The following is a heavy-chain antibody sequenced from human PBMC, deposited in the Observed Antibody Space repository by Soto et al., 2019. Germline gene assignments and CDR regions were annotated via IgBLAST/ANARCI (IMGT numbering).Heavy chain of an antibody. CDR2: ISGSGDST. CDR1: GFTFSSYA. J-gene: IGHJ4*02. Sequence: VQLLESGGGLVQPGGSLRLSCAASGFTFSSYAMSWVRQAPGKGLEWVSTISGSGDSTYYADSVKGRFTISRDNSKNTLYLQMNRLRAEDTAVYYCAKDLGYRGSSLTDYWGQGTLVTVSS. V-gene: IGHV3-23*01. D-gene: IGHD5-12*01. CDR3: AKDLGYRGSSLTDY.